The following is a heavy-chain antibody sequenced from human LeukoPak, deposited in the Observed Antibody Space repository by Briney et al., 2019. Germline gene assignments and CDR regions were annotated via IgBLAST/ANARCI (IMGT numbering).Heavy chain of an antibody. D-gene: IGHD3-10*01. CDR3: ARDQNYYGSGRRLTANDY. Sequence: GGSLRLSCAASGFTFSSYAMSWVRQAPGKGLEWVSAISGSGGSTYYADSVKGRFTISRDNSKNTLYLQMNSLRAEDTAVYYCARDQNYYGSGRRLTANDYWGQGTLVTVSS. CDR2: ISGSGGST. V-gene: IGHV3-23*01. CDR1: GFTFSSYA. J-gene: IGHJ4*02.